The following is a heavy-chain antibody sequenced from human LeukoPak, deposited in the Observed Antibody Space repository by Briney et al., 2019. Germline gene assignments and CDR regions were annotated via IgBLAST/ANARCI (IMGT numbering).Heavy chain of an antibody. V-gene: IGHV3-21*01. CDR1: GFTFSSYW. D-gene: IGHD2-2*01. CDR2: ISSSSSYI. J-gene: IGHJ6*03. Sequence: PGGSLRLSCAASGFTFSSYWMHWVRQAPGKGLEWVSSISSSSSYIYYADSVKGRFTISRDNAKNSLYLQMNSLRAEDTAVYYCARDPYCSSCYYYYMDVWGKGTTVTVSS. CDR3: ARDPYCSSCYYYYMDV.